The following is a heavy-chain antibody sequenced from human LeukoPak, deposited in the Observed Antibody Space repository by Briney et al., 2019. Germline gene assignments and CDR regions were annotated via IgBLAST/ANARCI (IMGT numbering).Heavy chain of an antibody. J-gene: IGHJ3*02. D-gene: IGHD3-22*01. CDR3: ARGGYYDKEAFDI. CDR1: GGSISSYY. CDR2: IYYSGST. Sequence: SETLSLTCTVSGGSISSYYWTWIRQPPGKGLEWIGYIYYSGSTNHNPSLKSRVTISVDTSKNQFSLKLSSVTAADTAVYYCARGGYYDKEAFDIWGQGRMVTVSS. V-gene: IGHV4-59*01.